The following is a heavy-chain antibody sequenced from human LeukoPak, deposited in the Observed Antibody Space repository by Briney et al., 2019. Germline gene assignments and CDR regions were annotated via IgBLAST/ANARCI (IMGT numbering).Heavy chain of an antibody. V-gene: IGHV3-23*01. CDR2: LSGSGITT. CDR3: AKGIYSSGWSYFDY. CDR1: GFTFSNSA. D-gene: IGHD6-19*01. Sequence: QPGRSLRLSCAASGFTFSNSAMSWVRQAPGKGLEWVSTLSGSGITTYYADSVKGRFTISRDNSKNTLYLQMNSLRAEDTAVYYCAKGIYSSGWSYFDYWGQGTLVTVSS. J-gene: IGHJ4*02.